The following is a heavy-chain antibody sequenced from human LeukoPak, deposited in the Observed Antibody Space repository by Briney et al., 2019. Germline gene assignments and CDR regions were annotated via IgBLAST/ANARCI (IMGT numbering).Heavy chain of an antibody. J-gene: IGHJ4*02. Sequence: ASVKLSCKASGYTFTGYYMHWGRQAPGQGLEWMGWINPNSGGTNYAQKFQGRVTMTRDTSISTAYMELSRLRSDDTAVYYCARTYPHYYDSSADFDYWGQGTLVTVSS. V-gene: IGHV1-2*02. CDR3: ARTYPHYYDSSADFDY. CDR2: INPNSGGT. D-gene: IGHD3-22*01. CDR1: GYTFTGYY.